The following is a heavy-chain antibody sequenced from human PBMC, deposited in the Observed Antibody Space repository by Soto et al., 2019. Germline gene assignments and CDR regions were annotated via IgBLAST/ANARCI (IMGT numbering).Heavy chain of an antibody. J-gene: IGHJ4*02. CDR1: GFTFSSYG. CDR2: ISYDGSNK. D-gene: IGHD3-10*01. Sequence: QVQLVESAGGVVQPGRSLRLSCAASGFTFSSYGMHWVRQAPGKGLEWVAVISYDGSNKYYADSVKGRFTISRDNSKNSLYLQMNSLRAEDTAVYYCAKDRSGGFGSSSDDYWGQGTLVTVSS. V-gene: IGHV3-30*18. CDR3: AKDRSGGFGSSSDDY.